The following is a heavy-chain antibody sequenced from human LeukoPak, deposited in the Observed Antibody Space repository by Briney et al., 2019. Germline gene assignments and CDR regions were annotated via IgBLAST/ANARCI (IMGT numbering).Heavy chain of an antibody. CDR3: ARRVFGVVFDAFDI. V-gene: IGHV1-24*01. CDR2: FDPEDGET. D-gene: IGHD3-3*01. J-gene: IGHJ3*02. Sequence: GASVKVSCKASGYTFTGYYMHWVRQSPGQGLEWMGGFDPEDGETIYAQKFQGRVTMTEDTSTDTAYMELSSLRSEDTAVYYCARRVFGVVFDAFDIWGQGTMVTVSS. CDR1: GYTFTGYY.